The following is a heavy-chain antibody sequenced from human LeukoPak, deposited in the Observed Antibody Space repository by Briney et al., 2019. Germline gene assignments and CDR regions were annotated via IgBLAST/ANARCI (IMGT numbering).Heavy chain of an antibody. Sequence: GGSLRLSCAASGFTFSSYGMHWVRQAPGKGLEWVAVISYDGSNKYYADSVKGRFTSSRDNSKNTLYLQMNSLRAEDTAVYYCAKAGSYGGIVVVTAIGYWGQGTLVTVSS. V-gene: IGHV3-30*18. J-gene: IGHJ4*02. CDR1: GFTFSSYG. CDR2: ISYDGSNK. CDR3: AKAGSYGGIVVVTAIGY. D-gene: IGHD2-21*02.